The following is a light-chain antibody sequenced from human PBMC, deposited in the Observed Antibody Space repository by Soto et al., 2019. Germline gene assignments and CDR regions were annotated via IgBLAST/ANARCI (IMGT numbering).Light chain of an antibody. CDR3: QKHNSAPWT. CDR1: QGISSY. J-gene: IGKJ1*01. Sequence: DIQMTQSPSSLSASVGDRVTITCRASQGISSYLAWYQQKPGTVPKLLIYSASTLQSGVPSRFSGSGSGTDFTLTISSLQPEDVATYYCQKHNSAPWTFGQGTKVEIK. CDR2: SAS. V-gene: IGKV1-27*01.